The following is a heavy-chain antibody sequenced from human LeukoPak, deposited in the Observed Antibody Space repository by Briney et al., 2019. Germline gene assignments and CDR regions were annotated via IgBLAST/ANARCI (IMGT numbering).Heavy chain of an antibody. Sequence: ASVEVSCKASGYTFTSYYMHWVRQAPGQGLEWMGIINPSAGGTSYAQKFQGRVTMTRDTSTSTVYMELSSLRSEDTAVYYCARDNREMGFDPWGQGTLVTVSS. CDR3: ARDNREMGFDP. V-gene: IGHV1-46*01. CDR1: GYTFTSYY. D-gene: IGHD5-24*01. J-gene: IGHJ5*02. CDR2: INPSAGGT.